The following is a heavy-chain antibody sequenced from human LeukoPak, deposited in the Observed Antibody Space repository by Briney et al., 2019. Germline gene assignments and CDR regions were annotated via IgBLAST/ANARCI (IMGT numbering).Heavy chain of an antibody. D-gene: IGHD2-2*01. J-gene: IGHJ6*03. CDR1: GFTFSSYS. Sequence: GGSLRLSCAASGFTFSSYSMNWVRQAPGKGLEWVSYISSSSSTIYYADSVKGRLTISRDNAKNSLYLQMNSLRAEDTAVYYCARRADIVVVPAAHRDYYYYYYMDVWGKGTTVTVSS. V-gene: IGHV3-48*01. CDR3: ARRADIVVVPAAHRDYYYYYYMDV. CDR2: ISSSSSTI.